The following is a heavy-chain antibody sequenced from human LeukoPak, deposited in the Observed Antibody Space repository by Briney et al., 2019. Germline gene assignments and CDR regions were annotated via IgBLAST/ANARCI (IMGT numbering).Heavy chain of an antibody. D-gene: IGHD2-2*02. J-gene: IGHJ3*02. CDR1: GFTFSSYA. V-gene: IGHV3-21*01. Sequence: GGSLRLSCAASGFTFSSYAMSWVRQAPGKGLEWVSSISSSSSYIYYADSVKGRFTISRDNAKKSLYLQMNSLRAEDTAVYYCARAGYCSSTSCYTADDAFEIWGQGTMVTVSS. CDR2: ISSSSSYI. CDR3: ARAGYCSSTSCYTADDAFEI.